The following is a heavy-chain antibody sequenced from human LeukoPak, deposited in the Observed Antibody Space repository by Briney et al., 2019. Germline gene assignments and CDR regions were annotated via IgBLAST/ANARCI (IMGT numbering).Heavy chain of an antibody. CDR1: GYTFTGYY. V-gene: IGHV1-2*06. Sequence: GASVKVSCKASGYTFTGYYMHWVRQATGQGLEWMGRINPNSGGTNYAQKLQGRVTMTRDTSISTAYMELSRLRSDDTAVYYCARSPLWYYYMDVWGKGTTVTVSS. CDR2: INPNSGGT. J-gene: IGHJ6*03. CDR3: ARSPLWYYYMDV. D-gene: IGHD2-21*01.